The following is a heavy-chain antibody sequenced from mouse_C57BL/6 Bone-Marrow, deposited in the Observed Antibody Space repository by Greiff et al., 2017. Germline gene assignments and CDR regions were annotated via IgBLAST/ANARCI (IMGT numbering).Heavy chain of an antibody. J-gene: IGHJ4*01. CDR2: IYPGSGST. Sequence: VQLQEPGAELVKPGASVKMSCKASGYTFTSYWITWVKQRPGQGLEWIGDIYPGSGSTNYNEKFKSKATLTVDTSSSTAYMQLSSLTSEDSAVYYCASYYSNYGYYAMDYWGQGTSVTVSS. CDR1: GYTFTSYW. CDR3: ASYYSNYGYYAMDY. D-gene: IGHD2-5*01. V-gene: IGHV1-55*01.